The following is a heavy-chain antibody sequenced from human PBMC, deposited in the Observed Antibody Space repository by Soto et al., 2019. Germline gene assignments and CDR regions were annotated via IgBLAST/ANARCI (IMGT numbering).Heavy chain of an antibody. CDR3: GIQLWLRNRYYYYGMDV. V-gene: IGHV1-69*13. CDR1: GGTFSSYA. Sequence: SVKVSCKASGGTFSSYAISWVRQAPGQGLEWMGGIIPIFGTANYAQKFQGRVTITADESTSTAYMELSSLRSEDTAVYYCGIQLWLRNRYYYYGMDVWGQGTTVTVSS. D-gene: IGHD5-18*01. J-gene: IGHJ6*02. CDR2: IIPIFGTA.